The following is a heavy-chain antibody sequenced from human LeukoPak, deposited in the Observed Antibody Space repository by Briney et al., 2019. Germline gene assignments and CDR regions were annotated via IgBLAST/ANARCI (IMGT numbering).Heavy chain of an antibody. V-gene: IGHV3-7*01. D-gene: IGHD3-10*01. CDR3: AREQDYYGSGSYYIDY. J-gene: IGHJ4*02. CDR1: GFTFSSYW. CDR2: IKQDGSEK. Sequence: GGSLRLSCAASGFTFSSYWMSWVRQAPGKGLEWVANIKQDGSEKYYVDSVKGRFTISRDNAKNSLYLQMNRLRAEDTAVYYCAREQDYYGSGSYYIDYWGQGTLVTVSS.